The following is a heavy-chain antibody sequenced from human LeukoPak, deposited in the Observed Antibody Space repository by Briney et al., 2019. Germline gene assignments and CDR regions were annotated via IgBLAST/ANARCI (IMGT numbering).Heavy chain of an antibody. CDR1: GFTVSSNY. J-gene: IGHJ5*02. V-gene: IGHV3-53*01. Sequence: GGSLRLSCAASGFTVSSNYMSWVRQAPGKGLEWVSVLYSGGATYYADSVKGRFTISRDNAKNTLYLQMNSLRAEDTAVYYCAGEKFDPWGQGTLVTVSS. CDR2: LYSGGAT. CDR3: AGEKFDP.